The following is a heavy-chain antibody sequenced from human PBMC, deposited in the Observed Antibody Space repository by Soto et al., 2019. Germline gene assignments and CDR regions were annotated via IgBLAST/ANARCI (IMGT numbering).Heavy chain of an antibody. D-gene: IGHD3-10*01. V-gene: IGHV4-34*01. CDR3: ARGRATMVRGVISL. CDR2: INHSGST. CDR1: GGSFSGYY. J-gene: IGHJ4*02. Sequence: PSETLSLTCAVYGGSFSGYYWSWIRQPPGKGLEWIGEINHSGSTNYNPSLKSRVTISVDTSKNQFSLKLSSVTAADTAVYYCARGRATMVRGVISLWGQGTLVTVSS.